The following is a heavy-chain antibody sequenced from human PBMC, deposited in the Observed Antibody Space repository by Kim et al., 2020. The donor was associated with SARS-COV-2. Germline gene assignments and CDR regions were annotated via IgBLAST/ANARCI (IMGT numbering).Heavy chain of an antibody. CDR2: ISPHNGKT. CDR1: GYRFSRYG. CDR3: ARDGSEIYDNVGMDV. V-gene: IGHV1-18*01. Sequence: ASVKVSCETSGYRFSRYGISWVRQVPGQRPEWMGWISPHNGKTHYGQKFQGRVTVTTDTATTTVHLELRSLTSDDTAVYYCARDGSEIYDNVGMDVWGQGTTVIVSS. J-gene: IGHJ6*02. D-gene: IGHD3-10*01.